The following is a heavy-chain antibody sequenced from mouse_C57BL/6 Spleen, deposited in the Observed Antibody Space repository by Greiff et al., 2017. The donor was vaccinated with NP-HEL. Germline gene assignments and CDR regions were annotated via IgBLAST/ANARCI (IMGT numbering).Heavy chain of an antibody. J-gene: IGHJ2*01. CDR1: GYTFTSYW. Sequence: QVQLKQSGAELVRPGSSVKLSCKASGYTFTSYWMDWVKQRPGQGLEWIGNIYPSDSATHYNQKFKDKATLTVDKSSSTAYMQLSSLTSEDAAVYYRARGDYFDYWGQGTTLTVS. V-gene: IGHV1-61*01. CDR2: IYPSDSAT. CDR3: ARGDYFDY.